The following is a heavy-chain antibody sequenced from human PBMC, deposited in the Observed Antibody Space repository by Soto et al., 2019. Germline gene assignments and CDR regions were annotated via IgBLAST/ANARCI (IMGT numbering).Heavy chain of an antibody. J-gene: IGHJ3*02. CDR1: GGSISSGDYY. V-gene: IGHV4-30-4*01. CDR3: ARSRITMVRDTDAFDI. Sequence: SETLSLTCTVSGGSISSGDYYWSWIRQPPGKGLEWIGYIYYSGSTYYNPSLKSRVTISVDTSKNQFSLKLSSVTAADTAVYYCARSRITMVRDTDAFDIWGQGTMVTVSS. D-gene: IGHD3-10*01. CDR2: IYYSGST.